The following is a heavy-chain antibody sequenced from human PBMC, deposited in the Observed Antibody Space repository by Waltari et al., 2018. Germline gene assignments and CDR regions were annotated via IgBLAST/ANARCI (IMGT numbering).Heavy chain of an antibody. V-gene: IGHV3-21*03. D-gene: IGHD1-26*01. CDR1: GFTFSSYS. CDR3: AREKNSGRQLGFDY. J-gene: IGHJ4*02. CDR2: ISSSSSYI. Sequence: EVQLVESGGGLVKPGGSLRLSCAASGFTFSSYSMNWVRQAPGKGLEWVSSISSSSSYIYYADSVKGRFTISRDNAKNSLYLQMNSLRAEDTAVYYCAREKNSGRQLGFDYWGQGTLVTVSS.